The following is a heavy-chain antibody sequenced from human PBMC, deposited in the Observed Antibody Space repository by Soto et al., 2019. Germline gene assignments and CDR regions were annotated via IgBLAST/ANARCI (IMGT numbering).Heavy chain of an antibody. Sequence: PGGSLRLSCAASGFTFSSYAMHWVRQAPGKGLEWVAVISYDGSNKYYVHSVKGRFTISRDNSKNTLYLQMNSLRAGDTAVYYCASLWDFDYWGQGTLVTVSS. CDR3: ASLWDFDY. D-gene: IGHD1-26*01. CDR2: ISYDGSNK. J-gene: IGHJ4*02. V-gene: IGHV3-30-3*01. CDR1: GFTFSSYA.